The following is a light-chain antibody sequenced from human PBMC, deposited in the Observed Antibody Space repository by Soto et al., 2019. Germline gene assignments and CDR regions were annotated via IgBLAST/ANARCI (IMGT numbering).Light chain of an antibody. Sequence: QSVLTPPPSVSAAPGQKVTIFCSGSSSNIGNNYVSWYQQLPGTAPKLLIYENNKRPSGIPDRFSGSKSGTSATLGITGLQTGDEADYYCGTWDSSLSAGVFGTGTKVTVL. J-gene: IGLJ1*01. CDR1: SSNIGNNY. CDR3: GTWDSSLSAGV. V-gene: IGLV1-51*01. CDR2: ENN.